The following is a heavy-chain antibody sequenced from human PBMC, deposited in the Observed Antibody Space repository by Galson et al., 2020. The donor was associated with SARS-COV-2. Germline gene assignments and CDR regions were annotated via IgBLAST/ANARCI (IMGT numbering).Heavy chain of an antibody. J-gene: IGHJ1*01. V-gene: IGHV3-23*01. Sequence: GGSLRLSCAASGFTFSSYPMSWVRQAPGQGLEWVSEIRGSGDTTYYADSVKGRFTISRDTSKNTLYLQMNSLRAEDTAIYYCAKEVPMTGRTDEYFQHWGQGTLVTVSS. CDR3: AKEVPMTGRTDEYFQH. CDR2: IRGSGDTT. CDR1: GFTFSSYP. D-gene: IGHD3-9*01.